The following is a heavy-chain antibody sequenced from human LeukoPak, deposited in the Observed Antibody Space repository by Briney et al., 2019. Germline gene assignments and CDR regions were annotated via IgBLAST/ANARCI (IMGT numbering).Heavy chain of an antibody. CDR3: ARVMSASVWRSYGSYCDYYYMDI. Sequence: PGGSLRLSCAASGFTFSSYWMSWVRQAPGKGLEWVANIKQDGSEKYSVDSVKGRFTISRDNAKKSLYMQRNSLRAEDTAVYYCARVMSASVWRSYGSYCDYYYMDIWGKGTTVTVSS. CDR1: GFTFSSYW. J-gene: IGHJ6*03. D-gene: IGHD2-2*03. CDR2: IKQDGSEK. V-gene: IGHV3-7*01.